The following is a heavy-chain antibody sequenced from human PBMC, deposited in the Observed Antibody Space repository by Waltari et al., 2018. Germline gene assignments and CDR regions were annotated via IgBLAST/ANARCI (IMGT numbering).Heavy chain of an antibody. CDR3: ARWAPSHCSSGTCSEYYFDS. J-gene: IGHJ4*02. D-gene: IGHD6-19*01. CDR2: ISHGGST. V-gene: IGHV4-34*01. Sequence: QVQLQQWGAGLLKPSETLSLTCTVYDGSLSGYFWCWFRQPPGKGLEGIGEISHGGSTNYAPSLKSRFTLSLDTSKDQFSLKVNSMTATDTAVYYCARWAPSHCSSGTCSEYYFDSWGQGTLVTVSS. CDR1: DGSLSGYF.